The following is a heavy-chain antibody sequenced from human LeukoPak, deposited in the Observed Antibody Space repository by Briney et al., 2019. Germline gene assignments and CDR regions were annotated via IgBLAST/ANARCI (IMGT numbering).Heavy chain of an antibody. V-gene: IGHV1-69*13. Sequence: GASVKVSCKASGGTFSSYAISWVRQAPGQGLEWMGGIIPIFGTANYAQKFQGRVTITADESTSTAYMELSSLRSEDTAVYYCARVVVPADGYYYYYMDVWGKGTTVTVSS. CDR1: GGTFSSYA. CDR3: ARVVVPADGYYYYYMDV. D-gene: IGHD2-2*01. J-gene: IGHJ6*03. CDR2: IIPIFGTA.